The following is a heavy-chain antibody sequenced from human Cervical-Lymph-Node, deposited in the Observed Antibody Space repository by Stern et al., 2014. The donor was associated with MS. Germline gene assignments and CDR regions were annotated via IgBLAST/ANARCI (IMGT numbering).Heavy chain of an antibody. CDR3: AGDHIGTNPNYLEY. D-gene: IGHD2-21*01. V-gene: IGHV1-3*04. Sequence: QLVQSGAEAKNPGASVKLSFRASRHTSTNSGIHCVRQAPGQRLEWMAWITTGSDDIRYSQKFQGRITITRDTSATTAYMDLSSLTSEDTAVYYCAGDHIGTNPNYLEYWGQGTLVTVSS. CDR2: ITTGSDDI. CDR1: RHTSTNSG. J-gene: IGHJ4*02.